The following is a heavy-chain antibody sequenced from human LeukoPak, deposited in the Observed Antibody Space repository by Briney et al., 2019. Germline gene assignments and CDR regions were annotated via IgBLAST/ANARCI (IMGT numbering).Heavy chain of an antibody. CDR2: VNSNGRSA. CDR1: GFTFDDYG. V-gene: IGHV3-20*04. Sequence: PGGSLRLSCAASGFTFDDYGMTWVRQIPGKGLEWVAGVNSNGRSAGYAASVRGRFTISRDNAKNSLYLEMDSLRLDDTAFYYCSRGYSTRHFPFDSWGQGTLVTVSS. J-gene: IGHJ4*02. CDR3: SRGYSTRHFPFDS. D-gene: IGHD6-13*01.